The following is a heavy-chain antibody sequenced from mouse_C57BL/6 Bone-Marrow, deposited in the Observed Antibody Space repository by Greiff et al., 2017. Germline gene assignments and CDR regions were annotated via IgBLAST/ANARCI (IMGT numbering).Heavy chain of an antibody. Sequence: EVQLKESGAELVRPGASVKLSCTASGFNIKDDYMHWVKQRPEQGLEWIGWIDPENGDTEYASKFQGKATITADTSSNTAYLQLSSLTSEDTAVYYCATRTIYVGYYGRANWGQGTLVNVSA. D-gene: IGHD2-3*01. J-gene: IGHJ3*01. CDR3: ATRTIYVGYYGRAN. CDR2: IDPENGDT. V-gene: IGHV14-4*01. CDR1: GFNIKDDY.